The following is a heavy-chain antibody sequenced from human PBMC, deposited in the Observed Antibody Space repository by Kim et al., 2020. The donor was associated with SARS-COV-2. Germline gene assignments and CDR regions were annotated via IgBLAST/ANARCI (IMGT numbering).Heavy chain of an antibody. Sequence: FQGRVTITADKSTSTAYMELSSLRSEDTAVYYCARERDSGYSYGYNWFDPWGQGTLVTVSS. D-gene: IGHD5-18*01. J-gene: IGHJ5*02. V-gene: IGHV1-69*04. CDR3: ARERDSGYSYGYNWFDP.